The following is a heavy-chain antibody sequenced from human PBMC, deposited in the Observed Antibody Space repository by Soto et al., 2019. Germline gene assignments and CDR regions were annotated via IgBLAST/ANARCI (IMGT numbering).Heavy chain of an antibody. Sequence: QAQLQQSGPGLVKPSQALSLTCAISGDSVSSNSAAWNWVRQSPSRGLEWLGRTYYRSKCITDYAVSVKSRITINPDTCKNQFSLQLNSVTPEDTAVYYCARWAHDAATFDIWGRGTMVTVSS. CDR2: TYYRSKCIT. CDR1: GDSVSSNSAA. J-gene: IGHJ3*02. V-gene: IGHV6-1*01. CDR3: ARWAHDAATFDI. D-gene: IGHD6-25*01.